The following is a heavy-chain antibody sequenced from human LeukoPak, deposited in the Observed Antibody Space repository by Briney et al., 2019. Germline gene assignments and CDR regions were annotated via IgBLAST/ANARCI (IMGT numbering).Heavy chain of an antibody. D-gene: IGHD7-27*01. Sequence: SETLSLTCTVSGGSISSYYWSWIRPPPGKGLEWIGYIYYSGSTNYNPSLKSRVTISVDTSKNQFSLKLSSVTAADTAVYYCASSIVTGDFSYYYGMDVWGQGTTVTVS. CDR1: GGSISSYY. J-gene: IGHJ6*02. CDR2: IYYSGST. V-gene: IGHV4-59*01. CDR3: ASSIVTGDFSYYYGMDV.